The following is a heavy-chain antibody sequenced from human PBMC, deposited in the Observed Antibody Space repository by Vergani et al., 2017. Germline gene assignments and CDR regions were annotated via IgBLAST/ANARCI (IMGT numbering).Heavy chain of an antibody. Sequence: QVQLQESGPGLVKPPGTLSLTCAVSGDSISSNDCWTLVRQPPGKGLEWIGEICHTEDTKYSPSLKSRVTVSVDESRNLFSLRLNSVTAADTAVYYCATIGYRRWGYYFDYWGHGILVTVSS. J-gene: IGHJ4*01. CDR1: GDSISSNDC. CDR3: ATIGYRRWGYYFDY. D-gene: IGHD2-2*02. CDR2: ICHTEDT. V-gene: IGHV4-4*03.